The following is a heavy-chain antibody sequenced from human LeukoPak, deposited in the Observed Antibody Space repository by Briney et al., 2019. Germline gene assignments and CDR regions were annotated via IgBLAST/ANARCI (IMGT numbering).Heavy chain of an antibody. CDR2: TYYRSRWYN. D-gene: IGHD6-19*01. Sequence: SQTLSLTCAITGDSVSSINGAWNWIRHSPSTRLEWLGRTYYRSRWYNDYVESMKGRITISPDTSKNQFSLHLDSVTPEDTAAYYCARDLGNTGWYTFDYWGQGTLVTVSS. V-gene: IGHV6-1*01. CDR3: ARDLGNTGWYTFDY. J-gene: IGHJ4*02. CDR1: GDSVSSINGA.